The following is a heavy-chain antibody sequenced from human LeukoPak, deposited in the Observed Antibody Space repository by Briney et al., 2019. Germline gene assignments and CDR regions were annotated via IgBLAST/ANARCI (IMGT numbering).Heavy chain of an antibody. V-gene: IGHV3-30*18. CDR3: AKAYRPEVSYFDY. CDR1: GFTFSSYG. CDR2: ISYDGSNK. Sequence: GRSLRLSCAASGFTFSSYGMHWVRQAPGKGLEWVAVISYDGSNKYYADSVKGRFTISRDNSKNTLYLQMNSLRAEDTAVYYCAKAYRPEVSYFDYWGQGTLVTVSS. D-gene: IGHD5/OR15-5a*01. J-gene: IGHJ4*02.